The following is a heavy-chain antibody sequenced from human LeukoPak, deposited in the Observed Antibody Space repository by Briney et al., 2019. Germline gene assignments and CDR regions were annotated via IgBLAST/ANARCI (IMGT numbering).Heavy chain of an antibody. Sequence: GGSLRLSCAASGFTFSDYYMSWFGQAPGKGREGVGRIKSKAEGSTAGYAGPLKGRLTFSREDSKNSLYLEMKSQKTEDTAVYYCTTDWYYYDSSGYYPIFWGQGTLVTVSS. CDR1: GFTFSDYY. V-gene: IGHV3-15*01. CDR3: TTDWYYYDSSGYYPIF. CDR2: IKSKAEGSTA. J-gene: IGHJ4*02. D-gene: IGHD3-22*01.